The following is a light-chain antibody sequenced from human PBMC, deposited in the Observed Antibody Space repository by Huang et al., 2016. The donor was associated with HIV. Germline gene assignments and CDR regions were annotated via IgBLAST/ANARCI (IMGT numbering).Light chain of an antibody. CDR3: QQSYIIPWT. CDR2: GAS. V-gene: IGKV1-39*01. J-gene: IGKJ1*01. CDR1: QSIRIY. Sequence: DFQLTQFPSSLSASVGDRVTITCRASQSIRIYLNWYQQKPGKGPNRVIYGASSLQSGVPSRFSGSGSGTDFTLTISSLQPEDFATYYCQQSYIIPWTFGQGTKVEIK.